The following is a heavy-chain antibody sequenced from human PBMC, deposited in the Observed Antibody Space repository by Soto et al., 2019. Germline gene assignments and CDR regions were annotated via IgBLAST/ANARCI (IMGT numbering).Heavy chain of an antibody. CDR1: GFTFSSYA. V-gene: IGHV3-23*01. CDR2: ISGSGGST. J-gene: IGHJ4*02. CDR3: AKGYYYDSSGYTTESDSFDY. Sequence: PGGSLRLSCAASGFTFSSYAMSWVRQAPGKGLEWVSAISGSGGSTYYADSVKGRFTISRDNSKNTLYLQMNSLRAEDTAVYYCAKGYYYDSSGYTTESDSFDYWGQGTLVTVSS. D-gene: IGHD3-22*01.